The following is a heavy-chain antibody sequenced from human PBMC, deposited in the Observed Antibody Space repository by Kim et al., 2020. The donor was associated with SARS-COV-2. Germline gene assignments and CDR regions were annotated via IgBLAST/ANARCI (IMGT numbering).Heavy chain of an antibody. D-gene: IGHD3-10*01. CDR3: AKGGGSGTYSGDY. Sequence: GDVDSVRGRFTISRDNGANSLYLQMDSLRPEDTALYYCAKGGGSGTYSGDYWGQGTLVTVSS. J-gene: IGHJ4*02. V-gene: IGHV3-9*01.